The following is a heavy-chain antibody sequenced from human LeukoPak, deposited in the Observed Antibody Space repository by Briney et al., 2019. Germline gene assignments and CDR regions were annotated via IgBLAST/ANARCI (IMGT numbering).Heavy chain of an antibody. CDR2: ISYDGSNK. CDR3: GRLLGGYDSYFYGMDV. V-gene: IGHV3-30*03. D-gene: IGHD5-12*01. Sequence: GGSLRLSCAASGFTFSSIGMHWVRQAPGKGLEWVAVISYDGSNKYYADSVKGRFTMSRDNSQNTLYLQMNSLRLEDTAVYYCGRLLGGYDSYFYGMDVWGQGTTVTVSS. J-gene: IGHJ6*02. CDR1: GFTFSSIG.